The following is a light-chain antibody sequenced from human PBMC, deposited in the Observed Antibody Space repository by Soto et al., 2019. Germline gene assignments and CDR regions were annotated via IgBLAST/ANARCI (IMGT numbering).Light chain of an antibody. Sequence: DIQMTQSLPSLSASVGDRVTITCRASQSISSYLNWYQQKPGKAPKLLIYAASSLQSGDPSRFSGSGSGTDFTLTISSLQPEDFATYYCQQSYSTPRTFGQGTKVEIK. CDR1: QSISSY. J-gene: IGKJ1*01. CDR2: AAS. V-gene: IGKV1-39*01. CDR3: QQSYSTPRT.